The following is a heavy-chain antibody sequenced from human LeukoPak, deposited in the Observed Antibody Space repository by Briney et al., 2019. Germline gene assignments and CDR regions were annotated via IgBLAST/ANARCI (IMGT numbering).Heavy chain of an antibody. J-gene: IGHJ6*03. CDR3: ARFICSSTRCLGGYYMDV. CDR1: GYTFTSYG. CDR2: ISAYNGNT. Sequence: ASVKVSCKASGYTFTSYGISWVRQAPGQGLEWMGWISAYNGNTNYAQKLQGRVTMTTDTSTSTAYMELRSLRSDDTAVYYCARFICSSTRCLGGYYMDVWGKGTTVTVSS. D-gene: IGHD2-2*01. V-gene: IGHV1-18*01.